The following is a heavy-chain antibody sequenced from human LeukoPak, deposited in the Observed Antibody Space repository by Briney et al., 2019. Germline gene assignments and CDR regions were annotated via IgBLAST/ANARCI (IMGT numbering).Heavy chain of an antibody. CDR3: AKDRTSGYFDWLSGFDY. CDR1: GFTFDDYA. Sequence: GGSLRLSCAASGFTFDDYAMHWVRQAPGKGPEWVSGISWNSGSIGYADSVKGRFTISRDNAKNSLYLQMSSLRAEDTALYYCAKDRTSGYFDWLSGFDYWGQGTLVTVSS. CDR2: ISWNSGSI. V-gene: IGHV3-9*01. J-gene: IGHJ4*02. D-gene: IGHD3-9*01.